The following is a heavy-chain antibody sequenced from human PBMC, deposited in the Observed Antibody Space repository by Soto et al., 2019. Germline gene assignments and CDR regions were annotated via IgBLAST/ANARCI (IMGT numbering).Heavy chain of an antibody. J-gene: IGHJ4*02. Sequence: QITLKESGPTLVKPTQTLTLTCNFSGFSLSTSGLGVSWIRQPPGKALEWLALIYWDDDDRYSPSLTNRLSLRNDASTNQVALTLPNLNRSATATYFCTHVIRGVIWYWGQGSLGSVS. CDR1: GFSLSTSGLG. CDR2: IYWDDDD. V-gene: IGHV2-5*02. D-gene: IGHD3-10*01. CDR3: THVIRGVIWY.